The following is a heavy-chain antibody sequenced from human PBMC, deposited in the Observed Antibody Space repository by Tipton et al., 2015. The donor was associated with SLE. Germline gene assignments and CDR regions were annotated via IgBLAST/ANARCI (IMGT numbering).Heavy chain of an antibody. V-gene: IGHV1-2*02. CDR2: LNPNGGAT. D-gene: IGHD5-24*01. CDR1: GYTFTGYN. J-gene: IGHJ4*02. Sequence: QLVQSGAEVKKPGASVTVSCKASGYTFTGYNVHWVRQAPGEGLAWMGWLNPNGGATKYAEKFQGRVTMTRDTSIKTAYMELSRLRSDDTAVYYCARGRGRDGYNWDYWGQGTLVTVSS. CDR3: ARGRGRDGYNWDY.